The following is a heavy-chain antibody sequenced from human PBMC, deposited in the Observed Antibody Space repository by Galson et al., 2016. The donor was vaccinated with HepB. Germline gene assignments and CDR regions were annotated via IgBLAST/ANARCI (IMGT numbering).Heavy chain of an antibody. CDR1: GGSVSGYF. D-gene: IGHD2-8*01. CDR2: INHLGTT. CDR3: SRGSYCTDDDCDAGGLDAFDV. Sequence: ETLSLTCAVSGGSVSGYFWTWIRQPPGKGLECLGEINHLGTTNLSPSLKSRVTMSVDTSKNQVSLNLISVTAADTAVYYCSRGSYCTDDDCDAGGLDAFDVWGQGTMVSVSS. J-gene: IGHJ3*01. V-gene: IGHV4-34*01.